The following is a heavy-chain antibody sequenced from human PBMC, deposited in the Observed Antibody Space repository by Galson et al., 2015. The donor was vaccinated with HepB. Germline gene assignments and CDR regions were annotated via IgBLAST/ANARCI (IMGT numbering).Heavy chain of an antibody. CDR2: INHSGST. V-gene: IGHV4-34*01. D-gene: IGHD2-15*01. CDR3: ANGYCSGGSCLGDYGMDV. J-gene: IGHJ6*02. CDR1: GGSFSGYY. Sequence: ETLSLTCAVYGGSFSGYYWSWIRQPPGKGLEWIGEINHSGSTNYNPSLKSRVTISVDTSKNQFSLKLSSVTAADTAVYYCANGYCSGGSCLGDYGMDVWGQGTTVTVSS.